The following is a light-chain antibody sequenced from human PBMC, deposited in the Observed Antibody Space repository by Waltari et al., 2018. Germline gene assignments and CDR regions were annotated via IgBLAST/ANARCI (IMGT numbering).Light chain of an antibody. CDR2: DVS. CDR3: CSSAGNLHIV. J-gene: IGLJ2*01. V-gene: IGLV2-11*01. Sequence: HRHPGIAPIVVIFDVSQRPPWVPDRFSCSKAGNAASLTISGLQAEDETDYYCCSSAGNLHIVFGGGTKLTGL.